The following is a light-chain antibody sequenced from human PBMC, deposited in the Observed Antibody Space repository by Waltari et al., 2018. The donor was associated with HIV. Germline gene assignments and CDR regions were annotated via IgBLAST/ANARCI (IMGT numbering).Light chain of an antibody. J-gene: IGLJ3*02. Sequence: QSVLTQTLSATGSPGHRVTMSCSGSSSNIGSNPVSWYQPLPGTAPKLLIYDDTQRPSGVPDRFSASKSDTSASLAISGLQSEDEADYYCASWDDSLSVVLFGGGTKVTVL. CDR3: ASWDDSLSVVL. CDR2: DDT. V-gene: IGLV1-44*01. CDR1: SSNIGSNP.